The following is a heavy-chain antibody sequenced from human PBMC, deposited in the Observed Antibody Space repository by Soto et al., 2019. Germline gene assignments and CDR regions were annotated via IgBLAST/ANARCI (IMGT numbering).Heavy chain of an antibody. CDR2: IWYGGSNK. CDR3: ARTNTSGFYFDY. J-gene: IGHJ4*02. D-gene: IGHD6-19*01. Sequence: GGSLRLACAASGFTLSSYAMHCVRQAPGKGLEWVVVIWYGGSNKYYADSVKGRFTISRDNSKNTLYLQMNSLRAEDTAVYYCARTNTSGFYFDYWGQGT. CDR1: GFTLSSYA. V-gene: IGHV3-33*01.